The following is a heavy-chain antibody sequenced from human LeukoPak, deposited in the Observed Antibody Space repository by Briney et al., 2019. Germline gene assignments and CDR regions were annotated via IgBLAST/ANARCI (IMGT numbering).Heavy chain of an antibody. V-gene: IGHV1-2*02. J-gene: IGHJ4*02. CDR2: INPKTLGT. Sequence: ASVKVSCKASGYTFTAYYIHWVRQAPGHGLEWMGWINPKTLGTNYAQKFRGRVTLTRDTSITTVYMELSGLRSDDTAVYYCARGSLSDDSSGYYDFWGQGALVTVST. CDR3: ARGSLSDDSSGYYDF. D-gene: IGHD3-22*01. CDR1: GYTFTAYY.